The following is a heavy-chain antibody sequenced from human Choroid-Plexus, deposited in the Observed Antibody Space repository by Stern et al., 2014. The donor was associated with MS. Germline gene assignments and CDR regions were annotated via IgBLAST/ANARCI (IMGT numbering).Heavy chain of an antibody. CDR1: GFTFGSCA. CDR2: VSYDGSNK. CDR3: AKDRQYLTYFFDH. Sequence: VHLVESGGGVVQPGRPLTLSCVASGFTFGSCAMHWVRQAPGKGLEWVAGVSYDGSNKYYADSVKGRFTISRDNSQNTLYMQMSSLRPEDTAVYYCAKDRQYLTYFFDHWGQGSLVTVSS. D-gene: IGHD2/OR15-2a*01. J-gene: IGHJ5*02. V-gene: IGHV3-30*18.